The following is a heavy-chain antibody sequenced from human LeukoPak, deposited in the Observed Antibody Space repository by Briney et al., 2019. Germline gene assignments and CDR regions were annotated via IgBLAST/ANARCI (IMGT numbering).Heavy chain of an antibody. CDR1: GFTFSSYS. CDR3: AKDPGSRSY. CDR2: ISSSSSTI. V-gene: IGHV3-48*04. J-gene: IGHJ4*02. D-gene: IGHD1-14*01. Sequence: GGSLRLSCAASGFTFSSYSMNWVRQAPGKGLEWVSYISSSSSTIYYADSVKGRFTISRDNAKNSLYLQMNSLRAEDTAVYYCAKDPGSRSYWGQGTLVTVSS.